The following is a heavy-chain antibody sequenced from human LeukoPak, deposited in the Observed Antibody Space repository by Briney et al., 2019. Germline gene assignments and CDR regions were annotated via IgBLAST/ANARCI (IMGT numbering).Heavy chain of an antibody. Sequence: SVKVSCKASGGTFSSFAITWVRQAPGQGLEYMGRITPIINVVNYAQRFRGRVTITADKSTATAYMELSSLTYEDTALYYCARTGSMDYWGQGTLVTVSS. CDR3: ARTGSMDY. J-gene: IGHJ4*02. D-gene: IGHD7-27*01. CDR2: ITPIINVV. V-gene: IGHV1-69*04. CDR1: GGTFSSFA.